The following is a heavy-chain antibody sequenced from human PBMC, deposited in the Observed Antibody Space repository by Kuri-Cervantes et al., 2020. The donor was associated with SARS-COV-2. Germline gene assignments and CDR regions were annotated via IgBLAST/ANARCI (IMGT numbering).Heavy chain of an antibody. D-gene: IGHD3-10*01. V-gene: IGHV3-23*03. J-gene: IGHJ6*02. CDR1: GFTFSSYA. CDR2: IYSGGSST. Sequence: GESLKISCAASGFTFSSYAMSWVRQAPGKGLEWVSVIYSGGSSTYYADSVKGRFTISRDNSKNTLCLQMNSLRAEDTAVYYCASMVRGNYGMDVWGQGTTVTVSS. CDR3: ASMVRGNYGMDV.